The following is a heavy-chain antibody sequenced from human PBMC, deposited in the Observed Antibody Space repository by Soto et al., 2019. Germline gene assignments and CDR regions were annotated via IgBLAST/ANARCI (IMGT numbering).Heavy chain of an antibody. CDR1: GFTFPDYA. V-gene: IGHV3-23*01. D-gene: IGHD6-13*01. J-gene: IGHJ4*02. CDR3: ARYSGSPGEESDY. Sequence: EVQLLESGGGLVQPGGSLRLSCAASGFTFPDYAMNWVRQAPGKGLQWVSSISANGLMPSYMHSVKGRFTISRDNSKNTLFLQMNSLRGDDTAVYFCARYSGSPGEESDYWGQGILVTVSS. CDR2: ISANGLMP.